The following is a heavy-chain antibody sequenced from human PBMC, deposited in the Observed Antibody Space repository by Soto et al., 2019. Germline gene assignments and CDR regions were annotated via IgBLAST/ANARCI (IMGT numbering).Heavy chain of an antibody. CDR1: GGSFSGYY. Sequence: LSLTCAVYGGSFSGYYWSWIRQPPGKGLEWIGEINHSGSTNYNPSLKSRVTISVDTSKNQFSLKLSSVTAADTAVYYCARASWYCSSTSCYEVRFYYYYGMDVWGQGTTVTVSS. CDR3: ARASWYCSSTSCYEVRFYYYYGMDV. CDR2: INHSGST. V-gene: IGHV4-34*01. D-gene: IGHD2-2*01. J-gene: IGHJ6*02.